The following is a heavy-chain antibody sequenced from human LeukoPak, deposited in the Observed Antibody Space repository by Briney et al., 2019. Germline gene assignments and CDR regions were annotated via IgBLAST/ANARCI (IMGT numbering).Heavy chain of an antibody. CDR2: ILASGGGDST. V-gene: IGHV3-23*01. D-gene: IGHD2-2*01. CDR1: GFTFKNHA. CDR3: VRHGDTDSCLAN. J-gene: IGHJ4*02. Sequence: GGSLRLSCAASGFTFKNHAMSWVRQAPGKGLEWVSAILASGGGDSTYTADSMKGRFTISRDNAKSSLYLQMNDLRAEDTAVYYCVRHGDTDSCLANWGQGTLVTVSS.